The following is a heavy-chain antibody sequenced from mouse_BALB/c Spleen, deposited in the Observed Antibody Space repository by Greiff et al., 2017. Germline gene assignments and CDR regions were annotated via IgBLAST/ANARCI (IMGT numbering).Heavy chain of an antibody. J-gene: IGHJ2*01. CDR1: GYTFTSYW. CDR2: INPSTGYT. CDR3: ARSQITTVEPGFDY. V-gene: IGHV1-7*01. D-gene: IGHD1-1*01. Sequence: QVQLQQSGAELAKPGASVKMSCKASGYTFTSYWMHWVKQRPGQGLEWIGYINPSTGYTEYNQKFKDKATLTADKSSSTAYMQLSSLTSEDSAVYYCARSQITTVEPGFDYWGQGTTLTVSS.